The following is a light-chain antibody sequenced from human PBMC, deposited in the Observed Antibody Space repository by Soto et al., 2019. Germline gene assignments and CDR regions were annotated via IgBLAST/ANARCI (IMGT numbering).Light chain of an antibody. CDR2: MNN. V-gene: IGLV1-47*01. CDR3: AAWDDSLSGPV. Sequence: QSVLTQPPSASGTPGQRVTISCSGSTSNIGSNYVYWYQQLPGTAPKLLIYMNNQWPSGVPDRFSGSKSGTSASLAISGLRFEDEADYYCAAWDDSLSGPVFGGGTKLTVL. J-gene: IGLJ2*01. CDR1: TSNIGSNY.